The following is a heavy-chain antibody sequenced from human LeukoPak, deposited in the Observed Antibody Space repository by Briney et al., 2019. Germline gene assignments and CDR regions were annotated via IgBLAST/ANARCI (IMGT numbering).Heavy chain of an antibody. CDR3: ARHRATVTDFDY. D-gene: IGHD4-17*01. J-gene: IGHJ4*02. CDR1: GGSISCGDYY. V-gene: IGHV4-30-4*01. CDR2: IYYSGST. Sequence: PSETLSLTCTVSGGSISCGDYYWSWIRQPPGKGLEWIGYIYYSGSTNYNPSLKSRVTISVDTSKNQFSLKLSSVTAADTAVYYCARHRATVTDFDYWGQGTLVTVSS.